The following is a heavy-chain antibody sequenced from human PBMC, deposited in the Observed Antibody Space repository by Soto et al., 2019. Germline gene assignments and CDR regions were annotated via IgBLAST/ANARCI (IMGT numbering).Heavy chain of an antibody. V-gene: IGHV4-59*01. Sequence: SETLSLTCTVSGGSISSYYWSWIRQPPGKGLEWIGYIYYSGSTNYNPSLKSRVTISVDTSKNQFSLKLSSVTAADTAVYYCARDPQGAGSSWYVLAYWGQGTLVTVS. CDR2: IYYSGST. J-gene: IGHJ4*02. CDR3: ARDPQGAGSSWYVLAY. D-gene: IGHD6-13*01. CDR1: GGSISSYY.